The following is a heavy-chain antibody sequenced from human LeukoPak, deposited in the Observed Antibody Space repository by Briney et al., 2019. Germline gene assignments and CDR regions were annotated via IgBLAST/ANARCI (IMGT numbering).Heavy chain of an antibody. D-gene: IGHD4-11*01. V-gene: IGHV3-15*01. CDR2: IKSKTDGGTT. CDR3: TTEALQPLDLRRGY. J-gene: IGHJ4*02. Sequence: GGSLRLSCAASGFTFSNAWMCWVRQAPGKGLEWVGRIKSKTDGGTTDYAAPVKGRFTISRDDSKNTLYLQMNSLKTEDTAVYYCTTEALQPLDLRRGYWGQGTLVTVSS. CDR1: GFTFSNAW.